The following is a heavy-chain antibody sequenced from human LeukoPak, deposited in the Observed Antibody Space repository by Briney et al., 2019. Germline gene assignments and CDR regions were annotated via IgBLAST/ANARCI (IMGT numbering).Heavy chain of an antibody. Sequence: SQTLSLTCAISGDSVSSNSAAWNWFRQSPSRVLGLLGRTYYRSKWYNDYAVSVTSRITINPDTSKNQFSLQLNSVTPEDTALYYCTRQGDWGAFDYWGQGTLVTVSS. CDR2: TYYRSKWYN. CDR3: TRQGDWGAFDY. CDR1: GDSVSSNSAA. V-gene: IGHV6-1*01. J-gene: IGHJ4*02. D-gene: IGHD3-16*01.